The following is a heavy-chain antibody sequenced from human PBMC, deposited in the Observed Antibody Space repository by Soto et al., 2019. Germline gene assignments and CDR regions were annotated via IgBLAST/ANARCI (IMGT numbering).Heavy chain of an antibody. V-gene: IGHV4-34*01. CDR3: ARGPRYDYVWGSYRPHPFDY. CDR1: GGSFSGYY. D-gene: IGHD3-16*02. CDR2: INHSGST. Sequence: SETLSLTCAVYGGSFSGYYWSWIRQPPGKGLEWIGEINHSGSTNYNPSLKSRVTISVDTSKNQFSLKLSSVTAADTAVYYCARGPRYDYVWGSYRPHPFDYWGQGTLVTVSS. J-gene: IGHJ4*02.